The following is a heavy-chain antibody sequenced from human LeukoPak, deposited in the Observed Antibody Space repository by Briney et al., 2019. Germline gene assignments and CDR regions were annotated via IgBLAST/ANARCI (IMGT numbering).Heavy chain of an antibody. J-gene: IGHJ5*02. CDR3: ARHSGSGSLSRPFDP. Sequence: PSETLSLTCTVSGVSVTSGTFYWAWLRQPPGKGLEWIATVYYTGSTYYNPSLKSRVTISMDTSKNHFSLQLRSVVAPDTAVYYCARHSGSGSLSRPFDPWGQGTLVTVS. D-gene: IGHD3-10*01. CDR2: VYYTGST. CDR1: GVSVTSGTFY. V-gene: IGHV4-39*02.